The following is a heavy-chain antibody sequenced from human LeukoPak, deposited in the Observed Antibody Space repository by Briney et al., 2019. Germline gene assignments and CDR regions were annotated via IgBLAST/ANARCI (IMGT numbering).Heavy chain of an antibody. Sequence: PGGSLRLSCAAFGFTVSTNYMNWVRQAPGKGLEWVSVVYYDGSTYYADSVKGRFTISRDSSKNTLYLQMNSLRADDTAVYYCASPGYCSGSVCYSGYFQHWGQGTLVTVSS. D-gene: IGHD2-15*01. CDR1: GFTVSTNY. V-gene: IGHV3-53*01. J-gene: IGHJ1*01. CDR2: VYYDGST. CDR3: ASPGYCSGSVCYSGYFQH.